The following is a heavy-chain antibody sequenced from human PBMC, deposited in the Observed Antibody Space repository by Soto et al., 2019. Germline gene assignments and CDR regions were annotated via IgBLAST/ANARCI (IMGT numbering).Heavy chain of an antibody. CDR3: ARSGLRYFDRLFYGMDV. CDR2: IIPIFGTA. Sequence: GASVKVSCKASGGTFSSYAISWVRQAPGQGLEWMGGIIPIFGTANYAQKFQGRVTITADKSTSTAYMELSSLRSEDTAVYYCARSGLRYFDRLFYGMDVWGQGTTVTVSS. D-gene: IGHD3-9*01. CDR1: GGTFSSYA. J-gene: IGHJ6*02. V-gene: IGHV1-69*06.